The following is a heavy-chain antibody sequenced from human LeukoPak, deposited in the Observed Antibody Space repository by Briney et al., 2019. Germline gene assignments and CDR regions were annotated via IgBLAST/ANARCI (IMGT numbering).Heavy chain of an antibody. CDR2: IYYSGST. D-gene: IGHD6-13*01. Sequence: SETLSLTCTVSGGSISSSSYYWGWIRQPPGKGLEWIGSIYYSGSTYYNPSLKSRVTISVDRSKNQFSLKLSSVTAADTAVYYCARYPPGIAAGGGYYWGQGTLVTVSS. V-gene: IGHV4-39*07. J-gene: IGHJ4*02. CDR3: ARYPPGIAAGGGYY. CDR1: GGSISSSSYY.